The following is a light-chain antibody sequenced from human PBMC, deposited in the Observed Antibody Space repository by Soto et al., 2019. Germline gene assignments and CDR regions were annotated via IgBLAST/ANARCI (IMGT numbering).Light chain of an antibody. Sequence: EIVLIAVPGIPLITTGERATLSCRASQSVSSSYLAWYQQKPGHVPRLLIYGASSRATGIPDRFSGSGSGTDFTLTVSRLEPEDFAVYYCQQYGSSPPITFGQGTRLEIK. CDR1: QSVSSSY. CDR3: QQYGSSPPIT. J-gene: IGKJ5*01. V-gene: IGKV3-20*01. CDR2: GAS.